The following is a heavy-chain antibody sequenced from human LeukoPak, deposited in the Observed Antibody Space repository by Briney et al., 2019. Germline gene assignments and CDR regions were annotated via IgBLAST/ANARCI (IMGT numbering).Heavy chain of an antibody. Sequence: GASVKVSCKASGYTFTCYYMHWVRQAPGQGLEWMGWINPNSGGTNYAQKFQGRVTMTRDTSISTAYMELSSLRSDDAAVYYCAGTGIDIVVVPAAVNWFDPWGQGTLVTVSS. CDR2: INPNSGGT. CDR3: AGTGIDIVVVPAAVNWFDP. D-gene: IGHD2-2*01. CDR1: GYTFTCYY. J-gene: IGHJ5*02. V-gene: IGHV1-2*02.